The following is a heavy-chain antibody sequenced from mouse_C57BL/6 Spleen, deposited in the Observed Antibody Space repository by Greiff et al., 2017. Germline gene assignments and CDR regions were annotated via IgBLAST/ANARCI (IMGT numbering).Heavy chain of an antibody. D-gene: IGHD3-2*02. V-gene: IGHV1-55*01. CDR1: GYTFTSYW. J-gene: IGHJ4*01. CDR3: ARGAAQATIYAMDY. Sequence: QVQLQQPGAELVKPGASVKMSCKASGYTFTSYWITWVKQRPGQGLEWIGDIYPGSGSTNYNEKFKSKAKLTVDPSSSTAYMPRSSLTSEDSAVDYCARGAAQATIYAMDYWGQGTSVTVSS. CDR2: IYPGSGST.